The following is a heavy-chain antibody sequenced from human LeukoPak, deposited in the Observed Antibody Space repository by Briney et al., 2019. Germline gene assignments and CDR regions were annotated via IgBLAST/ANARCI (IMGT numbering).Heavy chain of an antibody. Sequence: PSETLSLTCAVYGGSFSGYYWSWIRQPPGRGLEWIGYIYYSGSTNYNPSLKSRVTISVDTSKNQFSLKLSSVTAADTAVYYCARDQTKGLLTGYYIGAFDIWGQGTMVTVSS. D-gene: IGHD3-9*01. CDR2: IYYSGST. V-gene: IGHV4-59*01. J-gene: IGHJ3*02. CDR3: ARDQTKGLLTGYYIGAFDI. CDR1: GGSFSGYY.